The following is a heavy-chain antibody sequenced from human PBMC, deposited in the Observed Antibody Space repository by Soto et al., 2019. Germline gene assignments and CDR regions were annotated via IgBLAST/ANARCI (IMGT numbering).Heavy chain of an antibody. Sequence: VQSGGEVKKPGASVKVSCKASGYTFSNNGFTWVRQAPGQGLEWMGWIGGYNGNTNYAPKFQGRVTMTADTATSTAHMELRGLRSDATAMYYCATAIAATGPADSWGQGTLVTVSS. V-gene: IGHV1-18*01. CDR1: GYTFSNNG. CDR2: IGGYNGNT. D-gene: IGHD6-13*01. CDR3: ATAIAATGPADS. J-gene: IGHJ4*02.